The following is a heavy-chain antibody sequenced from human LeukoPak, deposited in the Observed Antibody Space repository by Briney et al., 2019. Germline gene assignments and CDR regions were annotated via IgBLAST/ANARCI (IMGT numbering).Heavy chain of an antibody. V-gene: IGHV3-7*01. Sequence: GGSLRLSCAASGFTFSNYWMSWIRQAPGKGLEWVANTKQDGSEKYYVDSVKGRFTISRDNAKNSLYLQMNSLRAEDTAVYYCVKYGDYKFDPWGQGTLVTVSS. CDR2: TKQDGSEK. CDR1: GFTFSNYW. CDR3: VKYGDYKFDP. D-gene: IGHD4-17*01. J-gene: IGHJ5*02.